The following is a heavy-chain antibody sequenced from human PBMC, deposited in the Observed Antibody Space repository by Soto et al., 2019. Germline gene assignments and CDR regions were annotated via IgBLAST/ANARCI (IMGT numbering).Heavy chain of an antibody. CDR3: ARDRTVGATYYYFDY. J-gene: IGHJ4*02. D-gene: IGHD1-26*01. Sequence: SVKVSCKASGGTFSSYAISWVRQTPGQGLEWMGGIIPIFGTANYAQKFQGRVTITADESTSTAYMELSSLRSEDTAVYYCARDRTVGATYYYFDYWGQGTLVTVSS. CDR1: GGTFSSYA. CDR2: IIPIFGTA. V-gene: IGHV1-69*13.